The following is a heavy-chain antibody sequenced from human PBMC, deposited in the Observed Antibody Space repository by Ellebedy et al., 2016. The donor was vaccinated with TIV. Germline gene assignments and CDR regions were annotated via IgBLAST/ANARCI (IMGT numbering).Heavy chain of an antibody. CDR1: GFTFSNYW. Sequence: PGGSLRLSCAASGFTFSNYWMHWVRQAPGKGLVWVSRIDYDGSRTNYADSVEGRFTISKDNAKNTLYLQMKSLRADDTAVYFCARDMAGRDDFWGEGTLVTVSA. V-gene: IGHV3-74*01. CDR3: ARDMAGRDDF. CDR2: IDYDGSRT. J-gene: IGHJ4*02. D-gene: IGHD3-10*01.